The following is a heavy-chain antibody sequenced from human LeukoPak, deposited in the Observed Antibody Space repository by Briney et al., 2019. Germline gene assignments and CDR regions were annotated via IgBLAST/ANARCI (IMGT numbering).Heavy chain of an antibody. J-gene: IGHJ4*02. V-gene: IGHV3-23*01. Sequence: PGGSLRLSCAASGFTFRSYAIYWVRQAPGKGLEWVSGISGSGGVTYFADSVKGRFTISRDNSKNTVFLQTDSLRAEDTALYYCAKTTAGYSSGRYPGWPVDYWGQGTLVTVSS. CDR3: AKTTAGYSSGRYPGWPVDY. CDR2: ISGSGGVT. CDR1: GFTFRSYA. D-gene: IGHD6-19*01.